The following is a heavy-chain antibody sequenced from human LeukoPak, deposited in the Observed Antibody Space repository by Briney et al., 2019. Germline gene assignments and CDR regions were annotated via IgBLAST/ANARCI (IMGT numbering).Heavy chain of an antibody. CDR3: AKEYSGYDFDY. CDR1: GFTLRSYD. CDR2: TSGSGGNT. Sequence: GGSLRLSCAASGFTLRSYDMSWVRQAPGKGLEWVAATSGSGGNTYYADSVKGRFTISRDNSKNTLYLQMNSLRAEDTAVYYCAKEYSGYDFDYWGQGTLVTVSS. V-gene: IGHV3-23*01. D-gene: IGHD5-12*01. J-gene: IGHJ4*02.